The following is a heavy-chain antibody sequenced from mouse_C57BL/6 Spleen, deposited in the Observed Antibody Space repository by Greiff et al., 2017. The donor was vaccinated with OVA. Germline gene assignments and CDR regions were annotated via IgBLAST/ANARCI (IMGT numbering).Heavy chain of an antibody. V-gene: IGHV1-55*01. Sequence: VQLQQSGAELVKPGASVKMSCKASGYTFTSYWITWVKQRPGQGLEWIGDIYPGSGSTNYNEKFKSKATLTVDTSSSTAYMQLSSLTSEDSAVYYCARESDPYRDYFDYWGQGTTLTVSS. CDR3: ARESDPYRDYFDY. CDR2: IYPGSGST. J-gene: IGHJ2*01. D-gene: IGHD1-3*01. CDR1: GYTFTSYW.